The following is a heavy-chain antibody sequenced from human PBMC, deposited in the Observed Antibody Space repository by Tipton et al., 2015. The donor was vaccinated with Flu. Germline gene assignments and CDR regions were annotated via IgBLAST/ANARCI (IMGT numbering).Heavy chain of an antibody. V-gene: IGHV3-15*05. D-gene: IGHD1-26*01. J-gene: IGHJ3*02. Sequence: GSLRLSCAASGFTFSNAWMSWVRQAPGKGLEWVGRIKSKTDGGTTDYAAPVKGRFTISRDNAKNTLYLQMNSLRAEDTAVYYCASYGAPYDSFDIWGQGTMVTVSS. CDR3: ASYGAPYDSFDI. CDR1: GFTFSNAW. CDR2: IKSKTDGGTT.